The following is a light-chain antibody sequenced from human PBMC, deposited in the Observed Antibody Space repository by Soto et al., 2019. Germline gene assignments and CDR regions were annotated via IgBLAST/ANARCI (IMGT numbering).Light chain of an antibody. V-gene: IGLV1-44*01. CDR1: SSNIGSNT. CDR3: AVWDDSLNGCV. J-gene: IGLJ3*02. CDR2: SNN. Sequence: QSGLTQPPSASGTPGQRVTISCSGSSSNIGSNTVNWYQQLPGTAPKLLIYSNNQRHSGVPDRFSGSKSGTSASLAISGLQSEDEADYYCAVWDDSLNGCVFGGGTKLTV.